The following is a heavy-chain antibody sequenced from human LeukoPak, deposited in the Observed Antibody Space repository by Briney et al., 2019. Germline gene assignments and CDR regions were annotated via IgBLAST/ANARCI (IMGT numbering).Heavy chain of an antibody. CDR2: ISGSGGST. D-gene: IGHD3-22*01. CDR1: GFTFTTYA. CDR3: ARRTYDSSGFDN. J-gene: IGHJ4*02. Sequence: PGGSLRLSCAASGFTFTTYAMSWVRQAPGKGLEWVSAISGSGGSTYYRDSVKGRFTISRDNSKTTLYLEMNSLRAEDTAVYHCARRTYDSSGFDNWGQGTLVTVSS. V-gene: IGHV3-23*01.